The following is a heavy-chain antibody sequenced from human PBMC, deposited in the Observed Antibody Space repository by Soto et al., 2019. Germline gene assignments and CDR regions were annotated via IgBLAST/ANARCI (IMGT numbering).Heavy chain of an antibody. V-gene: IGHV3-23*01. D-gene: IGHD6-19*01. CDR2: ISGTAHAS. CDR3: ARDSFEGGWDPPYYYYYATDV. J-gene: IGHJ6*02. CDR1: GFDFSNYG. Sequence: GGSLRLSCAASGFDFSNYGMSWVRQAPGKGLEWVSAISGTAHASYYAASVKGRFTISRDNSKNSLYLQMNSLRAEDTAVYYCARDSFEGGWDPPYYYYYATDVWGQGTSVTLSS.